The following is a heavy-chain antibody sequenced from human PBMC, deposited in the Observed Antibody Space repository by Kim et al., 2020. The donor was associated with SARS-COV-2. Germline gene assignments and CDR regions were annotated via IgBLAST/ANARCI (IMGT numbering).Heavy chain of an antibody. CDR3: ARRVTMAYWYFDL. CDR1: GYSFTNYW. Sequence: GESLKISCKGSGYSFTNYWIGWVRQMPGKGLEWMSIIYPGDSDTRYSPSFQGQVTISADKSISTAYLQWSSLMASDTAIYYCARRVTMAYWYFDLWGRGTLVTVSS. D-gene: IGHD3-10*01. V-gene: IGHV5-51*01. CDR2: IYPGDSDT. J-gene: IGHJ2*01.